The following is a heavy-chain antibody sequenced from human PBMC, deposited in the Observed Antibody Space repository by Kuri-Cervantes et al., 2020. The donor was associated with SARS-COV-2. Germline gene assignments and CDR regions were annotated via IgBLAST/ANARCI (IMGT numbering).Heavy chain of an antibody. J-gene: IGHJ5*02. D-gene: IGHD3-3*01. CDR2: ISGSGGST. Sequence: GESLKISCAASGFTFSSYAMSWVRQAPGKGLEWVSAISGSGGSTYYADSVKGGFTISRDNSKNTLYLQMNSLRAEDTAVYYCAKVPYDFWSGYSNWFDPWGQGTLVTVSS. CDR3: AKVPYDFWSGYSNWFDP. CDR1: GFTFSSYA. V-gene: IGHV3-23*01.